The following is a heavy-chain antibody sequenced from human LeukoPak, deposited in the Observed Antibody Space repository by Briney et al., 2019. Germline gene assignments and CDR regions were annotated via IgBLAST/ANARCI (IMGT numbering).Heavy chain of an antibody. CDR3: ARAGAAAVPDWYFDL. CDR1: GNIFTGYY. V-gene: IGHV1-2*02. CDR2: INPNNGDA. Sequence: ASVKVSCKTSGNIFTGYYIHWVRQAPGRGLEWMGWINPNNGDANFAQKFQGRVTFTRDSSISTVYMDLSRLRSDDMAVYYCARAGAAAVPDWYFDLWGRGTLVTVSS. D-gene: IGHD6-13*01. J-gene: IGHJ2*01.